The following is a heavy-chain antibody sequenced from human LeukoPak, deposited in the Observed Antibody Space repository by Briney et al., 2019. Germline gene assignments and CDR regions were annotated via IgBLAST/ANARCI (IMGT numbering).Heavy chain of an antibody. Sequence: SGGSLRLSCAASGLTFSSYGMHWVRQAPGKGLEWVAFTRPDGSNKHYGDSVQGRFTISRDNSRNALYLQMNSLRVEDTAMYYCAKDWSTDWSNWFDSWGPGSLVTVSS. V-gene: IGHV3-30*02. CDR3: AKDWSTDWSNWFDS. CDR1: GLTFSSYG. J-gene: IGHJ5*01. CDR2: TRPDGSNK. D-gene: IGHD3-3*01.